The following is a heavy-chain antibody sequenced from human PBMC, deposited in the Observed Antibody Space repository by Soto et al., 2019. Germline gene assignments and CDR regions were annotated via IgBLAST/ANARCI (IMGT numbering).Heavy chain of an antibody. CDR2: IWHDGRNK. Sequence: QVQVVESGGGVVQPGRSLRLSCAASGFTFSNFGMHWVRQAPGKGLEWVAVIWHDGRNKYYADFVEGRFTISRDNSKNTLSLPMNSLRAEDTAVYYCARDAGKEVAIDYWGQGTGVTVSS. V-gene: IGHV3-33*01. CDR1: GFTFSNFG. D-gene: IGHD2-15*01. J-gene: IGHJ4*02. CDR3: ARDAGKEVAIDY.